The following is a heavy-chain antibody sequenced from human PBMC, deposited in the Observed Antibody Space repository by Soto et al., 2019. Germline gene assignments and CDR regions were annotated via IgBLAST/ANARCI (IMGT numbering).Heavy chain of an antibody. CDR1: GYTFTSYG. CDR2: ISAYNGNT. V-gene: IGHV1-18*01. Sequence: ASVKVSCKASGYTFTSYGISWVRQAPGQGLEWMGWISAYNGNTNYAQKLQGRVTMTTDTSTSTAYMELRSLRSDDTAVYYCARDREVRGVHDAFDIWGQGTMVTVSS. J-gene: IGHJ3*02. CDR3: ARDREVRGVHDAFDI. D-gene: IGHD3-10*01.